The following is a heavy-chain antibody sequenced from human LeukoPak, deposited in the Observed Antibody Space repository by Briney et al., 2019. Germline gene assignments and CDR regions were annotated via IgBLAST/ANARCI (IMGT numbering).Heavy chain of an antibody. J-gene: IGHJ6*03. CDR1: GGSFSGYY. Sequence: SETLSLTCAVYGGSFSGYYWSWIRQPPGKGLEWIGEINHSGSTNYNPSLKSRVTISVDTSKNQFSLKLSSVTAADTAVYYCARRRWGVSAKGALGYYYYMDVWGKGTTVAISS. CDR2: INHSGST. D-gene: IGHD2-21*02. CDR3: ARRRWGVSAKGALGYYYYMDV. V-gene: IGHV4-34*01.